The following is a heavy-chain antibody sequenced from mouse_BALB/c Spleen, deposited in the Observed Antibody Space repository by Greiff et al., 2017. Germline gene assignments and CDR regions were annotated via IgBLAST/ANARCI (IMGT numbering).Heavy chain of an antibody. Sequence: EVKLMESGGGLVQPGGSRKLSCAASGFTFSSFGMHWVRQAPEKGLEWVAYISSGSSTIYYADTVKGRFTISRDNPKNTLFLQMTSLRSEDTAMYYCARGSYRYDGWAMDYWGQGTSVTVSS. V-gene: IGHV5-17*02. CDR1: GFTFSSFG. D-gene: IGHD2-14*01. CDR3: ARGSYRYDGWAMDY. J-gene: IGHJ4*01. CDR2: ISSGSSTI.